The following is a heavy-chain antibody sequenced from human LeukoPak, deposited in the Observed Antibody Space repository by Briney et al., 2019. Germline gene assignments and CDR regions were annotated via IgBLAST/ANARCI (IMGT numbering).Heavy chain of an antibody. CDR3: ARARYDFWSGYLP. D-gene: IGHD3-3*01. Sequence: PSETLSLTCTVSGGSISSGDYYWSWVRQPPGKGLGWIGYIYYSGSTYYHPSLKSRVTITVDPSKNQFSLKLSSVTAADTAVYYCARARYDFWSGYLPWGQGTLVTVSS. J-gene: IGHJ4*02. CDR1: GGSISSGDYY. V-gene: IGHV4-30-4*08. CDR2: IYYSGST.